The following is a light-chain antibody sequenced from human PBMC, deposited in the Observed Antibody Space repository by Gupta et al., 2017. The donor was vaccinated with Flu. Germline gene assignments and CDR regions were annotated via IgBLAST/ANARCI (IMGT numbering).Light chain of an antibody. Sequence: EIVLIHSPGTPSLSPGERGTLSCRASQRVPSSYLSWYLQRPGQPPRLLIYGANSRASGTPDRFSGTYSGTDFTLTIRRLEPEDFGVYFCQQYGASPWTFGQGTKVEIK. V-gene: IGKV3-20*01. J-gene: IGKJ1*01. CDR2: GAN. CDR1: QRVPSSY. CDR3: QQYGASPWT.